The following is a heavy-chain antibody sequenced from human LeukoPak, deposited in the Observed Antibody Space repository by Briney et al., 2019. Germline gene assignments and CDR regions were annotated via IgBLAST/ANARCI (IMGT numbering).Heavy chain of an antibody. CDR1: GFVFTGYG. J-gene: IGHJ4*02. Sequence: GASVKLSCKASGFVFTGYGFTWVRQAPGQGLEWMGWISANDGKIHYSERHQGRVTMSTDTVTSTVYMELRSLRSDDTAVYYCARGAWSYDYWGQGTLVTVSS. CDR2: ISANDGKI. V-gene: IGHV1-18*01. CDR3: ARGAWSYDY.